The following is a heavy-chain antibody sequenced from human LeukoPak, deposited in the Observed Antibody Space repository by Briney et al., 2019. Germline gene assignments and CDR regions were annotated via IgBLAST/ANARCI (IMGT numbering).Heavy chain of an antibody. V-gene: IGHV4-39*01. Sequence: LRLSCAASGFTFSDYYMSWIRQPPGKGLEWIGSIYYSGSTYYNPSLKSRVTISVDTSKNQFSLKLSSVTAADTAVYYCARLARYCSGGSCYLLYDYWGQGTLVTVSS. D-gene: IGHD2-15*01. CDR3: ARLARYCSGGSCYLLYDY. CDR2: IYYSGST. CDR1: GFTFSDYY. J-gene: IGHJ4*02.